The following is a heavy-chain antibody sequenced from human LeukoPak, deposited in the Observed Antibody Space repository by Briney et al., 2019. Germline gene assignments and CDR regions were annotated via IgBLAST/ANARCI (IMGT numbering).Heavy chain of an antibody. Sequence: ASVKVSFKASGYTVTSYYIHWVRQAPGQGLDWMGVINHSGGSTSYSQKFQGRVTMTRDTSTTTVYIELFSLRSEDTAMYYCARGSGSSRYYFDYWDYWGQGTLVTVSS. CDR2: INHSGGST. J-gene: IGHJ4*02. D-gene: IGHD6-25*01. V-gene: IGHV1-46*01. CDR3: ARGSGSSRYYFDYWDY. CDR1: GYTVTSYY.